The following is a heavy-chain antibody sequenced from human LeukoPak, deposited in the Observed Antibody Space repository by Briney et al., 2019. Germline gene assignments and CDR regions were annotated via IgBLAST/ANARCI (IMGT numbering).Heavy chain of an antibody. Sequence: SVKVSCKASGGTFSSYAISWVRQAPGQGLEWMGGIIPIFGTANYAQKFQGRVTITADESTSTAYMELSSLRSEDTAVYYCAREAAAASNWFDPWGQAPLVTVSS. D-gene: IGHD6-13*01. CDR2: IIPIFGTA. V-gene: IGHV1-69*01. CDR3: AREAAAASNWFDP. CDR1: GGTFSSYA. J-gene: IGHJ5*02.